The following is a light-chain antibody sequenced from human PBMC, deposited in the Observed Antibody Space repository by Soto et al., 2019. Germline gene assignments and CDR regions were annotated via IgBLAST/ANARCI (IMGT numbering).Light chain of an antibody. Sequence: VVLTQSPATLSLSPGEPATLSCRASRDVYINALAWYQQKPGRTPTLLIYGASTKTTAIPDRFGATGSGTQFYLHPCRLQSEDFGVYYCQQNHDWPSTFGGGPKVDI. J-gene: IGKJ4*01. V-gene: IGKV3D-15*01. CDR2: GAS. CDR3: QQNHDWPST. CDR1: RDVYINA.